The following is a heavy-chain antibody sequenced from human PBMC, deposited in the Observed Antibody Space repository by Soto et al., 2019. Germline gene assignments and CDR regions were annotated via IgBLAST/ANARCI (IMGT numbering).Heavy chain of an antibody. Sequence: GGSLRLSCAASGFTFSSYAMNWVRQAPGKGLEWVSTISGSGSSTYYADSVKGRFTISRDNSKNTLYLHMNSLRAEDTAGEDGANDLAQRLDYWGQGTLVGLCS. CDR2: ISGSGSST. CDR1: GFTFSSYA. D-gene: IGHD3-22*01. V-gene: IGHV3-23*01. CDR3: ANDLAQRLDY. J-gene: IGHJ4*02.